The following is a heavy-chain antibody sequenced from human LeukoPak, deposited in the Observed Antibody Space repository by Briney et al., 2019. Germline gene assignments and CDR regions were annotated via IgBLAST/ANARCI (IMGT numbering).Heavy chain of an antibody. J-gene: IGHJ4*02. Sequence: ASVKVSCKASGYTFTGYYMHWVRQAPGQGLEWMGWINPNSGGTNYAQKFQGRVTMTRDTSISTAYMELSRLRSDDTAVYYCARDSEGTIFGVVIMRGNDYWGQGTLVTVSS. V-gene: IGHV1-2*02. CDR1: GYTFTGYY. CDR3: ARDSEGTIFGVVIMRGNDY. D-gene: IGHD3-3*01. CDR2: INPNSGGT.